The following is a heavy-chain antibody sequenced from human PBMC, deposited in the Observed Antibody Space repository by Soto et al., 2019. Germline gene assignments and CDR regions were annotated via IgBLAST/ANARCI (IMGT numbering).Heavy chain of an antibody. J-gene: IGHJ4*02. V-gene: IGHV3-33*01. CDR2: IWYDGSNK. Sequence: QVQLVESGGGVVQPGRSLRLSCAASGFTFSSYGMHWVRQAPGKGLEWVAVIWYDGSNKYYADSVKGRFTISRDNSKNSLYLQMNSLRDEDTAVYYCARDSVWFGDRGGVYYFDYWGQGTLVTVSS. CDR3: ARDSVWFGDRGGVYYFDY. D-gene: IGHD3-10*01. CDR1: GFTFSSYG.